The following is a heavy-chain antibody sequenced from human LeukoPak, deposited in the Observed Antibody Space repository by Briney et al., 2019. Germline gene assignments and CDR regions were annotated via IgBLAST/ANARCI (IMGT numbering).Heavy chain of an antibody. CDR1: GGSISSYY. CDR3: GTSSHDLLDSDY. J-gene: IGHJ4*02. CDR2: IYNSGST. Sequence: SETLSLTCTVSGGSISSYYWSWIRQPPGKGLEWIGYIYNSGSTNYNPSLRSRVTISVDTSKKQFSLKLSAVTAADTAVYYCGTSSHDLLDSDYWGQGTLVTVSS. V-gene: IGHV4-59*01. D-gene: IGHD1/OR15-1a*01.